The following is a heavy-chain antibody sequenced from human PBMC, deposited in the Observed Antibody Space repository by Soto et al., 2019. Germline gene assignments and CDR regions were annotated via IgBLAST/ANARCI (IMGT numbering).Heavy chain of an antibody. J-gene: IGHJ4*02. D-gene: IGHD2-2*01. V-gene: IGHV4-34*01. CDR3: ARGLPDIVVVPAAIYFDY. CDR2: INHSGST. Sequence: QVQLQQWGAGLLKPSETLSLTCAVYGGSFSGYYWSWIRQPPGKGLEWIGEINHSGSTNYNPSLKRRVPTSVDTSKNQFSLKLSSVTAADTAVYYCARGLPDIVVVPAAIYFDYWGQGTLVTVSS. CDR1: GGSFSGYY.